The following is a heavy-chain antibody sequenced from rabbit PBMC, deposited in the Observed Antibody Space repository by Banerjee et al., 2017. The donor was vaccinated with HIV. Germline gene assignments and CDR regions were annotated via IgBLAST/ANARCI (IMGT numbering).Heavy chain of an antibody. CDR3: ARSLNSVSYYSML. D-gene: IGHD8-1*01. Sequence: QEQLVESGGGLVQPEGSLTLTCTASGFSFSSAYYMCWVRQAPGKGLEWIGCIYGGSGSTYYASWAKGRFTISKTSSTTVTLQMTSLTAADTATYFCARSLNSVSYYSMLWGPGTLVTVS. V-gene: IGHV1S45*01. CDR1: GFSFSSAYY. J-gene: IGHJ6*01. CDR2: IYGGSGST.